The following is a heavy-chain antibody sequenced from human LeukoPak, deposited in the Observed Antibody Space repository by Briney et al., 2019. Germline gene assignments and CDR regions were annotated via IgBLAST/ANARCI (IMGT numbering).Heavy chain of an antibody. V-gene: IGHV1-18*01. Sequence: ASVKVSCKASGYTFTSYGISWVRQAPGQGLEWMGWISAYNGNTNYAQKLQGRVTMTTDTSTSTAYMELKSLRSDDTAVYYCALFITMGYFDYWGQGTLVTVSS. CDR1: GYTFTSYG. J-gene: IGHJ4*02. CDR3: ALFITMGYFDY. CDR2: ISAYNGNT. D-gene: IGHD3-10*01.